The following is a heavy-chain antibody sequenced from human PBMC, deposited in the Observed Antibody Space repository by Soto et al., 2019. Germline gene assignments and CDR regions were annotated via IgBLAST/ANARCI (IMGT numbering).Heavy chain of an antibody. J-gene: IGHJ4*02. CDR1: GYTFTSYA. V-gene: IGHV1-3*01. CDR3: ARAQSLEMATS. D-gene: IGHD5-12*01. CDR2: INAGNGNT. Sequence: QVQLVQSGAEVKKPGASVKVSCKASGYTFTSYARLWVRQAPGQRLEWMGWINAGNGNTKYSQKFQGRVTITRDTSASTAYMELSRLRSEATAVYYCARAQSLEMATSWGQGTLVTVSS.